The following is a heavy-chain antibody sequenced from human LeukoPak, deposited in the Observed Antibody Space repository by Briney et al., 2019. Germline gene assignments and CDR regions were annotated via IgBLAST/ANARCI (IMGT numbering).Heavy chain of an antibody. CDR3: ARAGSLTIFYFDY. V-gene: IGHV1-46*01. Sequence: GASVKVSCKASGYTFTSYYMHWVRQAPGQGLEWMGIINPSGGSTSYAQKFQGRVTMARDTSTGTVYMELSSLRSEDTAVYYCARAGSLTIFYFDYWGQGTLVTVSS. J-gene: IGHJ4*02. CDR1: GYTFTSYY. CDR2: INPSGGST. D-gene: IGHD3-3*01.